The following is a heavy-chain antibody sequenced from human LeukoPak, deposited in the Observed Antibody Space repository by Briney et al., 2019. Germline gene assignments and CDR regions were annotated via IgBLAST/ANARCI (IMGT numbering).Heavy chain of an antibody. CDR1: GFTFSSYA. CDR2: ISYDGSNK. V-gene: IGHV3-30-3*01. CDR3: ARAEGLLWFGEPSYYFDY. J-gene: IGHJ4*02. Sequence: PGGSLRLSCAASGFTFSSYAMHWVRQAPGKGLEWVAVISYDGSNKYYADSVKGRFTISRDNSKNALYLQMNSLRPEDTAVYYCARAEGLLWFGEPSYYFDYWGQGTLVTVSS. D-gene: IGHD3-10*01.